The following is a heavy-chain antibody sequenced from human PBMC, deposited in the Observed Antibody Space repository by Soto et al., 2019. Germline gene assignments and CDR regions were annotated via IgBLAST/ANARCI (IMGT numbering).Heavy chain of an antibody. V-gene: IGHV1-3*01. D-gene: IGHD3-22*01. CDR1: GYTCTSYA. J-gene: IGHJ4*02. Sequence: ASVKVSCKASGYTCTSYAMHWVRQAPGQRLEWMGWINAGNGNTKYSQKFQGRVTITRDTSASTAYMELSSLRSEDTAVYYCARLYYYDSSGYFGRGDYWGQGTLVTVSS. CDR3: ARLYYYDSSGYFGRGDY. CDR2: INAGNGNT.